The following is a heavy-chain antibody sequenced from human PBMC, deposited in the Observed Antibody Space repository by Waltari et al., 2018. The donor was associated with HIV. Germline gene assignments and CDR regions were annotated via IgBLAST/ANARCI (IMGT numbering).Heavy chain of an antibody. J-gene: IGHJ5*02. V-gene: IGHV4-4*02. CDR3: ARGYIAAAGPTWYNWFDP. Sequence: QVQLQESGPGLVKPSGTLSLTCAVSGGSISSSNWWSWVRQPPGKGLEWIGEIYHSGTTNHNPSRKSRVTISVDKSKNQFSLKLSSVTAADTAVYYCARGYIAAAGPTWYNWFDPWGQGTLVTVSS. CDR2: IYHSGTT. CDR1: GGSISSSNW. D-gene: IGHD6-13*01.